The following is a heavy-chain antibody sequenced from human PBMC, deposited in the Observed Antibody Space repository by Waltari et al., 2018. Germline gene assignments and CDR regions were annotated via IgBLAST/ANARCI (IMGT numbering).Heavy chain of an antibody. CDR3: ARVRSRVYCSSTSCYLYYFDY. Sequence: EVQLVESGGGLVKPGGSLRLSCAASGFTFSSYSMNWVRQAPGKGLEWVSSISSSSSYIYYADSVKGRFTISRDNAKNSLYLQMNSLRAEDTAVYYCARVRSRVYCSSTSCYLYYFDYWGQGTLVPVSS. J-gene: IGHJ4*02. V-gene: IGHV3-21*01. CDR1: GFTFSSYS. D-gene: IGHD2-2*01. CDR2: ISSSSSYI.